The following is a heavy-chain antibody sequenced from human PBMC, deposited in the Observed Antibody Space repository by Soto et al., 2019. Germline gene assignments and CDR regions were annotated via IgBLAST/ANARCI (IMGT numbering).Heavy chain of an antibody. CDR3: ARVMGRNHNYFYGLDV. D-gene: IGHD2-8*01. Sequence: QLVESGGGLIQPGGSLRLSCVASGFTVSTNYMTWVRQAPGKGLEWVSVIYAGGSTYYADSVKGRFTVARDNSNNTVYLQMNSLRVEDTAVYYCARVMGRNHNYFYGLDVWGRGTTVTVSS. V-gene: IGHV3-53*01. CDR1: GFTVSTNY. J-gene: IGHJ6*02. CDR2: IYAGGST.